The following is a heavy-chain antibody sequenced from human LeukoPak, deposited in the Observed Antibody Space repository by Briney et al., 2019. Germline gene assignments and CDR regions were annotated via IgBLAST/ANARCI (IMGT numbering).Heavy chain of an antibody. Sequence: GGSLRLSCAASGFTFSSYAMSWVRQAPGKGLEWVSAISGSGGSTYYADSVKGRFTISRDNSKNTLYLQMNSLRAEDTAVYYCASSTYYDFWSGYYYFDYWGQGTLVTVSS. V-gene: IGHV3-23*01. J-gene: IGHJ4*02. D-gene: IGHD3-3*01. CDR3: ASSTYYDFWSGYYYFDY. CDR1: GFTFSSYA. CDR2: ISGSGGST.